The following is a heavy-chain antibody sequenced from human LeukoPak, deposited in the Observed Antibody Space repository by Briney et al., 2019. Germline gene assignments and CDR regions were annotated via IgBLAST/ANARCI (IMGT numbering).Heavy chain of an antibody. CDR3: ARDSSGWYWYFDL. J-gene: IGHJ2*01. V-gene: IGHV3-7*03. D-gene: IGHD6-19*01. CDR2: INEDGSEK. Sequence: PGGSLRLSCAASGFTLGTFWMSWVRQAPGKGLEWVANINEDGSEKNYVDSVKGRFTIPRDNAKNSLYLQMNSLRAEDTALYHCARDSSGWYWYFDLWGRGTLVTVSS. CDR1: GFTLGTFW.